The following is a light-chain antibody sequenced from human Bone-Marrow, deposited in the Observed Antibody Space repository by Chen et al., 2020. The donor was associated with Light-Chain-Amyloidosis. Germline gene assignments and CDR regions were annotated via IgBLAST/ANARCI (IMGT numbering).Light chain of an antibody. CDR3: QQYYISPPT. CDR1: QSVLFTSNNKNY. CDR2: WAS. Sequence: IVLTQSPDSLTVSLGERATIKCESSQSVLFTSNNKNYLAWYQQRPGQPPKLLISWASTRESGVPDRFSGSGSGTHFTLNISRLRAEDVAVYYCQQYYISPPTFGGGTKVEVK. V-gene: IGKV4-1*01. J-gene: IGKJ4*01.